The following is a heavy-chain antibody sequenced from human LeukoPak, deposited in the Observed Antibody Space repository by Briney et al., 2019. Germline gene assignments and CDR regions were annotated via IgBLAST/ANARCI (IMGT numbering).Heavy chain of an antibody. CDR2: ITGSGDST. CDR1: GFIFSTYP. D-gene: IGHD1-26*01. CDR3: AKENPVGGTNYFDY. Sequence: PGGSLRLSCAASGFIFSTYPMSWVRQAPGKGLEWVSAITGSGDSTFYADSVKGRCTIFRDNSKNTLSLHMNTLRAEDTAVYYCAKENPVGGTNYFDYWGQGTLVTVSS. J-gene: IGHJ4*02. V-gene: IGHV3-23*01.